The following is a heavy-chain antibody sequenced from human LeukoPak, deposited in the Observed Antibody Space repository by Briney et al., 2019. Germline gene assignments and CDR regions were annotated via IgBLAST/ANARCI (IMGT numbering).Heavy chain of an antibody. D-gene: IGHD4-23*01. CDR3: ARATTTVVTRRFDY. CDR2: INPDGNKK. Sequence: PGGSLRLSCAASGLIFSGSWMNWVRQAPGKGLEWVATINPDGNKKGVADSVRGRFTISRDDAENSLYLQMNSLRAEDTAVYYCARATTTVVTRRFDYWGQGTLVTVSS. J-gene: IGHJ4*02. CDR1: GLIFSGSW. V-gene: IGHV3-7*01.